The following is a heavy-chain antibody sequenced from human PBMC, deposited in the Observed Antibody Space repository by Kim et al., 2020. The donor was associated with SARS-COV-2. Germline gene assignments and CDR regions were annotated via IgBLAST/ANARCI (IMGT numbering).Heavy chain of an antibody. V-gene: IGHV4-39*01. J-gene: IGHJ4*02. Sequence: SETLSLTCTVSGGSISSSSYYWGWIRQPPGKGLEWIGSIYYSGSTYYNPSLKSRVTISVDTSKNQFSLKLSSVTAADTAVYYCARHAEMATLGCFDYWGQGTLVTVSS. CDR1: GGSISSSSYY. CDR2: IYYSGST. CDR3: ARHAEMATLGCFDY. D-gene: IGHD5-12*01.